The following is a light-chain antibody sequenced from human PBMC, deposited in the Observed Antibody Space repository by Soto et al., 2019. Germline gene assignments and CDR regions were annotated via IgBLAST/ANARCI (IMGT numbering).Light chain of an antibody. CDR2: DVS. CDR3: SSFTTSATLV. CDR1: NSDVGAYNY. V-gene: IGLV2-14*03. J-gene: IGLJ3*02. Sequence: QSVLTQPASVSGSPGQSITISCAGSNSDVGAYNYVSWYQQHPGKAPKLIIFDVSNRPSGVSDRFSASKSGNTASLTISGLQAADEADYYCSSFTTSATLVFGGGTKLTVL.